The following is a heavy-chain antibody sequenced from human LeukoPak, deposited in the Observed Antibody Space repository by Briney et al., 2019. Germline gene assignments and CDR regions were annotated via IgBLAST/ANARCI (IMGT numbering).Heavy chain of an antibody. J-gene: IGHJ4*02. CDR2: ISSSSSYI. Sequence: NPGGSLRLSCAASGFTFSSYSMNWVRQAPGKGLEWVSSISSSSSYIYYADSVKGRFTISRDNAKSSLYLQMNSLRAEDTAVYYCARASAMVTEYWGQGTLVTVSS. CDR3: ARASAMVTEY. V-gene: IGHV3-21*01. D-gene: IGHD5-18*01. CDR1: GFTFSSYS.